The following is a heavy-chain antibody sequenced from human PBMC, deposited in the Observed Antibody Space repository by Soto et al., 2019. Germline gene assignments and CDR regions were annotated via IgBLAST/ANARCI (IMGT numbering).Heavy chain of an antibody. D-gene: IGHD3-10*01. Sequence: CKSSGYSFSSHWIGWVRQMPGNGLGWVGIIYPGDSETRYSPSFQGQVTLSADKSISTAYLQWRSLKASDTAMYYCARLGGSGTYSNYYGMDVWGQGTTVTVSS. V-gene: IGHV5-51*01. CDR3: ARLGGSGTYSNYYGMDV. CDR2: IYPGDSET. J-gene: IGHJ6*02. CDR1: GYSFSSHW.